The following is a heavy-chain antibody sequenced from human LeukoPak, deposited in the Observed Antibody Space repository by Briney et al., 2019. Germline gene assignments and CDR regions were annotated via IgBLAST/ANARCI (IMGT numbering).Heavy chain of an antibody. Sequence: SVKVSCKASGGTFSSYAISWVRQTPGQGLEWMGGIIPIFGTANYAQKFQGRVTITADESTSTAYMELSRLRSDDTAVYYCARGGCSSTSCYEVYYYYGMDVWGQGTTVTVSS. CDR3: ARGGCSSTSCYEVYYYYGMDV. J-gene: IGHJ6*02. CDR2: IIPIFGTA. D-gene: IGHD2-2*01. CDR1: GGTFSSYA. V-gene: IGHV1-69*13.